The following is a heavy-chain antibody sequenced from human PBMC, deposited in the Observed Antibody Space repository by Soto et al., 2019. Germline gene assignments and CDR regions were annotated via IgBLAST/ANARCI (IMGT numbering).Heavy chain of an antibody. CDR1: GYTLTELS. CDR2: FDPEDGET. V-gene: IGHV1-24*01. Sequence: ASVKVSCKVSGYTLTELSMHWVRQAPGKGLEWMGGFDPEDGETIYAQKFQGRVTMTEDTSTDTAYMELSSVRSEDTAVYYCATDLTSSYYFDYWGQGTLVTVSS. D-gene: IGHD6-13*01. J-gene: IGHJ4*02. CDR3: ATDLTSSYYFDY.